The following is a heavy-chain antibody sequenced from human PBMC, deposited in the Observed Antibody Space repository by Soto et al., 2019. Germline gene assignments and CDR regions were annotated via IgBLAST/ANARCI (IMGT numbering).Heavy chain of an antibody. Sequence: QVQLVQSGAEVKKPGASVKVSCKASGYTFTSYGISWVRQAPGQGPEWMGWISAYNGNTNYAQKLQGRVTMTTDTSXXXXXXXXXXXXXXDTAVXXXXXXXALELGDYWGQGTLVTVSS. CDR3: XXXXALELGDY. CDR1: GYTFTSYG. V-gene: IGHV1-18*01. D-gene: IGHD1-26*01. CDR2: ISAYNGNT. J-gene: IGHJ4*02.